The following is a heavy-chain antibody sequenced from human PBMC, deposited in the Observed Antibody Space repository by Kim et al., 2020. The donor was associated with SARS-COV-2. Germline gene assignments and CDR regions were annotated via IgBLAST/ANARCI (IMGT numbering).Heavy chain of an antibody. V-gene: IGHV4-4*02. CDR3: ARGGSSWD. J-gene: IGHJ4*02. Sequence: SETLSLTCAVSGSSINTSGWWSWGRQPPGKGLEGIGEIFHRRSTNYNPSRKSRVTISLDKPRNQFSLKLRSLTAADTAVYYCARGGSSWDCGQGPLLIVSS. CDR2: IFHRRST. CDR1: GSSINTSGW. D-gene: IGHD6-13*01.